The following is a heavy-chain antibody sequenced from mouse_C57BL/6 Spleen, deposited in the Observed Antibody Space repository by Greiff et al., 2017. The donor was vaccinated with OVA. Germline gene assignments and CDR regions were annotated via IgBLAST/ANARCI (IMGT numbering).Heavy chain of an antibody. Sequence: EVKLVESGGGLVKPGGSLKLSCAASGFTFSDYGMHWVRQAPEKGLEWVAYISSGSSTIYYADTVKGRFTISRDNAKNTLFLQMTSLRSEDTAMYYCAREGYSNYVDAMDYWGQGTSVTVSS. V-gene: IGHV5-17*01. J-gene: IGHJ4*01. CDR1: GFTFSDYG. CDR2: ISSGSSTI. CDR3: AREGYSNYVDAMDY. D-gene: IGHD2-5*01.